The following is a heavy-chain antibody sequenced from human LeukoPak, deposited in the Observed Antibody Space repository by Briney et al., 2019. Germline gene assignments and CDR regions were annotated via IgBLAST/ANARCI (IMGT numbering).Heavy chain of an antibody. V-gene: IGHV4-61*02. CDR3: ARNSGSYSYYFDY. J-gene: IGHJ4*02. Sequence: SQTLSLTCTVSGGSISSGSYYWSWIRQPPGKGLEWIGRIYTSGSTNYNPSLKSRVTISVDTSKNQFSLKLSSVTAADTAVYYCARNSGSYSYYFDYWGQGTLVTVSS. CDR2: IYTSGST. CDR1: GGSISSGSYY. D-gene: IGHD1-26*01.